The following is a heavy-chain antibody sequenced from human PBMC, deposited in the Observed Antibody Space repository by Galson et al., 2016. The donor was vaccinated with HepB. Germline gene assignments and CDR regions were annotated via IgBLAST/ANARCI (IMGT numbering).Heavy chain of an antibody. CDR2: ISGSGGST. CDR3: AKGSGQLQWRVGSARGSQDGFDY. V-gene: IGHV3-23*01. CDR1: GFTFSSYA. D-gene: IGHD6-19*01. Sequence: SLRLSCAASGFTFSSYAMSWVRQAPGKGLEWVSAISGSGGSTYYADSVKGRFTISRDNSKNTLYLQMNSLRAEDTAVYYCAKGSGQLQWRVGSARGSQDGFDYWGQGTLVTVSS. J-gene: IGHJ4*02.